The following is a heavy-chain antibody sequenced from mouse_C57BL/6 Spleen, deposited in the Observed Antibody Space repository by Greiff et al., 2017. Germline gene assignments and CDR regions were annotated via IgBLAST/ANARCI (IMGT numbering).Heavy chain of an antibody. V-gene: IGHV1-81*01. CDR3: ARGLPPYYAMDY. CDR1: GYTFTSYG. D-gene: IGHD2-2*01. J-gene: IGHJ4*01. Sequence: QVQLKQSGAELARPGASVKLSCKASGYTFTSYGISWVKQRTGQGLEWIGEIYPRSGNTYYNEKFKGKATLTADKSSSTAYMELRSLTSEDSAVYFCARGLPPYYAMDYWGQGTSVTVSS. CDR2: IYPRSGNT.